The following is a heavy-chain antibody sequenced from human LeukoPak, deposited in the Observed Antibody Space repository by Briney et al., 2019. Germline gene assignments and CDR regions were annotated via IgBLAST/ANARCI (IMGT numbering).Heavy chain of an antibody. CDR3: ARRTRIAAAGPWGLYYYYGMDV. J-gene: IGHJ6*02. V-gene: IGHV4-39*07. CDR2: IYHSGST. Sequence: SETLSLTCTVSGGSISSSNYYWGWIRQSPGKGLEWIGTIYHSGSTYYNPSLKSRVTISVDTSKNQFSLKLSSVTAADTAVYYCARRTRIAAAGPWGLYYYYGMDVWGQGTTVTVSS. D-gene: IGHD6-13*01. CDR1: GGSISSSNYY.